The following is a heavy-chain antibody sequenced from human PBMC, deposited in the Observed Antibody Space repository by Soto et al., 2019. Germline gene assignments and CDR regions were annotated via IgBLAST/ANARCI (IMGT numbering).Heavy chain of an antibody. V-gene: IGHV3-23*01. CDR3: AYYLALGYCSGGSCLTPGAFDI. CDR2: ISGSGGST. J-gene: IGHJ3*02. Sequence: PGGSLRLSCAASGFTFSSYAMSWVRQAPGKGLEWVSAISGSGGSTYYADTVKGRFTISRDNSKNTLYLQMNSLRAEDMAVYYCAYYLALGYCSGGSCLTPGAFDIWGQGTMVTVSS. CDR1: GFTFSSYA. D-gene: IGHD2-15*01.